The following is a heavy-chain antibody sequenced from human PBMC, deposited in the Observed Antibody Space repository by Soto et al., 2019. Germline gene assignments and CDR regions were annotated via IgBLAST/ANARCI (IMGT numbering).Heavy chain of an antibody. CDR2: VNPNIGAT. CDR1: VYTFTGHY. V-gene: IGHV1-2*02. CDR3: AIHGFGGVIIPSYYFDY. Sequence: ASVKVSFKASVYTFTGHYMHWVRQAPGQGLEWMGGVNPNIGATNYAQKLQGRVTITADESTSTAYMELSSLRSEDTAVYYCAIHGFGGVIIPSYYFDYWGQGALVTVSS. D-gene: IGHD3-3*01. J-gene: IGHJ4*02.